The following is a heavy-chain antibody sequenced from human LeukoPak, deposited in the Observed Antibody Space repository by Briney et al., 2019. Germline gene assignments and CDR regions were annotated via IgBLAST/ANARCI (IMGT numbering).Heavy chain of an antibody. J-gene: IGHJ4*02. V-gene: IGHV3-23*01. CDR2: ISGSGGST. CDR3: AKDYRSSHYYDSSGYPLMSTADY. D-gene: IGHD3-22*01. Sequence: GGSLRLSCAASGFTFSSYAMSWVRQAPGKGLEWVSAISGSGGSTYYADSVKGRFTISRDNSKNTLYLQMNSLRAEDTAVYYCAKDYRSSHYYDSSGYPLMSTADYWGQGTLVTVSS. CDR1: GFTFSSYA.